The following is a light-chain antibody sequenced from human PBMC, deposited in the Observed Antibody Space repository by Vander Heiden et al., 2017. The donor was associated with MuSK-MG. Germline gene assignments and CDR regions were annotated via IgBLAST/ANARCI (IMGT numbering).Light chain of an antibody. CDR2: GAS. V-gene: IGKV3-15*01. Sequence: EIGMTQSPATLSVSPGERPTLSCRASQSVSSNLAWYQQKPGQAPRLLIYGASTRATGIPARFSGSGSGTEFTLTISSLQSEDFAVYYCQQYNNWPRTFGQGTKVEIK. CDR3: QQYNNWPRT. CDR1: QSVSSN. J-gene: IGKJ1*01.